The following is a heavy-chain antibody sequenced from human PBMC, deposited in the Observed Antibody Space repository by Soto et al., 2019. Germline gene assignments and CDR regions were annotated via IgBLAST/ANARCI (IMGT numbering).Heavy chain of an antibody. Sequence: GGSLRLSCAASGFTFSSYSMNWVRQAPGKGLEWVSYISSSSSTIYYADSVKGRFTISRDNAKNSLYLQMNSLRDEDTAVYYCARLKYDFWSGSTAIDPWAREPWSPSPQ. V-gene: IGHV3-48*02. D-gene: IGHD3-3*01. J-gene: IGHJ5*02. CDR1: GFTFSSYS. CDR2: ISSSSSTI. CDR3: ARLKYDFWSGSTAIDP.